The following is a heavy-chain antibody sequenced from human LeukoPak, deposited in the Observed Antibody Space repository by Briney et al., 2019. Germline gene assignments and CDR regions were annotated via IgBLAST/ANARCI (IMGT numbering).Heavy chain of an antibody. CDR1: GFSVSTYE. CDR3: ARGRPEFFGSGTYLND. Sequence: GGSLRLSCAASGFSVSTYEMKWVRQAPGKGLECVSYISSSGTTISYADSVEGRFPISRDNAKNSLYLEMNSLRVEDTAVYYCARGRPEFFGSGTYLNDWGQGTLVTVSS. V-gene: IGHV3-48*03. D-gene: IGHD3-10*01. CDR2: ISSSGTTI. J-gene: IGHJ4*02.